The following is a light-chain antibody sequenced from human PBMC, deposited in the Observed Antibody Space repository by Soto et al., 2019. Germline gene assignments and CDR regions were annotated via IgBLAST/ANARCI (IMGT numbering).Light chain of an antibody. J-gene: IGLJ1*01. CDR1: SSDVGGYNS. CDR3: SSFTSSMTNV. Sequence: SISRKKTSSDVGGYNSVSWYQQHPGKAPKLILYDVTDRPSGVSYRFSGSKSGNTASLAISGLQAADEADYFCSSFTSSMTNVFGSGTKVTVL. CDR2: DVT. V-gene: IGLV2-14*04.